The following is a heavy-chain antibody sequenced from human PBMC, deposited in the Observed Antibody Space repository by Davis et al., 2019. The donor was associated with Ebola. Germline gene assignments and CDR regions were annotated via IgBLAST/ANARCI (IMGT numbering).Heavy chain of an antibody. CDR2: MNPNSGNT. CDR1: GYTFTSYD. Sequence: ASVKVSCKASGYTFTSYDINWVRQATGQGLEWMGWMNPNSGNTGYAQKFQGRVTMTRNTSISTAYMELSSLRSEDTAVYYCARAPARGYDFTIWGQGTLVTVSS. D-gene: IGHD5-12*01. CDR3: ARAPARGYDFTI. V-gene: IGHV1-8*01. J-gene: IGHJ4*02.